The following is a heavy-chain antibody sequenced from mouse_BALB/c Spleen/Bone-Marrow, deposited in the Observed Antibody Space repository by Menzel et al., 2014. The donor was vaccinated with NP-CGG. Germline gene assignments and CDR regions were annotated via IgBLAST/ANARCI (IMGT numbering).Heavy chain of an antibody. Sequence: EVKGVESGGGLVQPGGSLKLSCAASGFDFSRYWMSWVRQAPGKGLEWIGEINPDSRTINYSPSLKDKFIISRDNAKNTLYLRLNKVRSEDTALYYCARPDYYGYLNYWGQGTTLAVSS. CDR1: GFDFSRYW. D-gene: IGHD1-1*01. CDR3: ARPDYYGYLNY. CDR2: INPDSRTI. V-gene: IGHV4-1*02. J-gene: IGHJ2*01.